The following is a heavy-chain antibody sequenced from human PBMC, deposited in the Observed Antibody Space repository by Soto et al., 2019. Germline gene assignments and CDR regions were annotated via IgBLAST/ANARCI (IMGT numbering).Heavy chain of an antibody. D-gene: IGHD1-20*01. CDR3: ARDIMPNRHTGIYYGMDV. J-gene: IGHJ6*02. V-gene: IGHV1-2*04. CDR2: INPNSGGT. CDR1: GYTFTGYY. Sequence: ASVKVSCKASGYTFTGYYMHWVRQAPGQGLEWMGWINPNSGGTNYAQKFQGWVTMTRDTSISTAYMELSRLRSDDTAVYYCARDIMPNRHTGIYYGMDVWGQWTTVTVSS.